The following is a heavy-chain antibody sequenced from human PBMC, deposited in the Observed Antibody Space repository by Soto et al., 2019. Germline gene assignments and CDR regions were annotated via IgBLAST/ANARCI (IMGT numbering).Heavy chain of an antibody. CDR2: ISATSDAA. CDR1: GLPFSTSA. CDR3: GKYSGSYPVYNGMTV. V-gene: IGHV3-23*01. Sequence: EVQLLESGGGLVQPGGSLRLSCAASGLPFSTSAMNWVRQAPGKGLEWVSIISATSDAAYYAASVKGRFTTSRDNSQNTLYLQMDSLRPEDTAVYYCGKYSGSYPVYNGMTVWGQGTTVTV. D-gene: IGHD1-26*01. J-gene: IGHJ6*02.